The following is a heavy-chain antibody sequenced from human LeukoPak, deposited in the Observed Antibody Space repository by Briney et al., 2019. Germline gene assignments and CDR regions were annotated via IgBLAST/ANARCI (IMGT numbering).Heavy chain of an antibody. D-gene: IGHD3-22*01. CDR2: INPNGGST. V-gene: IGHV1-46*01. CDR1: GYTFTSYY. Sequence: GASVKVSCKASGYTFTSYYIHWVRQAPGQGLEWMGIINPNGGSTTYAQKFQGRVTMTRDTSISTAYMELSRLRSDDTAVYYCARGGYTDYYFDYWGQGTLVTVSS. CDR3: ARGGYTDYYFDY. J-gene: IGHJ4*02.